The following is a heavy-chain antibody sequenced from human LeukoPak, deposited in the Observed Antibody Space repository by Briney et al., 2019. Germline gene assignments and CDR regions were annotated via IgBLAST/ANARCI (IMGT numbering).Heavy chain of an antibody. CDR2: ISGSGGST. J-gene: IGHJ6*03. D-gene: IGHD4-17*01. Sequence: GGSLRLSCAASGFTFSSYGMSWVRQAPGKGLEWVSAISGSGGSTYYADSVKGRFTISRDNSKNTLYLQMNSLRAEDTAVYYCAKGPDYGDYYYYYYMDVWGKGTTVTVSS. CDR1: GFTFSSYG. V-gene: IGHV3-23*01. CDR3: AKGPDYGDYYYYYYMDV.